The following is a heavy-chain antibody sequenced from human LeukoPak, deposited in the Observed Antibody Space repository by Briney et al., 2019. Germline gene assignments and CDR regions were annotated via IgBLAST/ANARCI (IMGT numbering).Heavy chain of an antibody. CDR2: ISSSGSTI. D-gene: IGHD4-11*01. J-gene: IGHJ4*02. CDR3: ARKGAVTAGY. Sequence: GGSLRLSWVVSGFTFSSYEMNWVRQAPGKGLEWVSYISSSGSTIYYADSVKGRFTISRDNAKNSLYLQMNSLRAEDTAVYYCARKGAVTAGYWGQGTLVTVSS. CDR1: GFTFSSYE. V-gene: IGHV3-48*03.